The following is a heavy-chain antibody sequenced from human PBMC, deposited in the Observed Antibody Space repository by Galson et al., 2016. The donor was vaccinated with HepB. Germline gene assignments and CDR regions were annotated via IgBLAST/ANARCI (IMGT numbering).Heavy chain of an antibody. V-gene: IGHV3-74*01. Sequence: SLRLSCAASGFTFSFSWMSWVRQAPGKGLEWVSRISTDGSRTSYADSVKGRFTISRDNAKNTVYLQMNSLRADDTAVYYCASRNESSDYPLDYWGQGTLVTVSS. D-gene: IGHD3-22*01. CDR3: ASRNESSDYPLDY. CDR1: GFTFSFSW. J-gene: IGHJ4*02. CDR2: ISTDGSRT.